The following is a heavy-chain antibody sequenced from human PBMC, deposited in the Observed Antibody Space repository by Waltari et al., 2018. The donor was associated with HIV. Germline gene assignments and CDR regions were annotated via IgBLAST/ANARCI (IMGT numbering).Heavy chain of an antibody. CDR3: ARSLEWELLPLDY. D-gene: IGHD1-26*01. V-gene: IGHV5-51*01. J-gene: IGHJ4*02. CDR2: ISPGVSDT. CDR1: GYSFTSYW. Sequence: EVQLVQSGAEVKKPGESLKISCKGSGYSFTSYWIGWVGKMPGKGLEWMGIISPGVSDTRYSPSFQGQVTISADKSISTAYLQWSSLKASDTAMYYCARSLEWELLPLDYWGQGTLVTVSS.